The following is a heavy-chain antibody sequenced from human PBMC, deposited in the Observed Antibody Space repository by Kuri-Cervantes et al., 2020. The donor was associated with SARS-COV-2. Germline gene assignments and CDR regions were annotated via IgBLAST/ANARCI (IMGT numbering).Heavy chain of an antibody. CDR1: GGSISSSSYY. CDR2: IYYSGST. J-gene: IGHJ4*02. D-gene: IGHD5-18*01. V-gene: IGHV4-39*02. CDR3: ARDRAAMVNALDY. Sequence: SETLSLTCTVSGGSISSSSYYWGWIRQPPGKGLEWIGSIYYSGSTYYNPSLKSRVTISVDTSKNQFSLKLSSVTAADTAVYYCARDRAAMVNALDYWGQGTRGTVSS.